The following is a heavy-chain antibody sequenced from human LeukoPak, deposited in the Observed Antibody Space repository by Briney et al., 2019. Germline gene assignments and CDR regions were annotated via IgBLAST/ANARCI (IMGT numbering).Heavy chain of an antibody. CDR3: ARDSVDIVVVPAALDYYYYGMDV. Sequence: PGGSLRLSCAASGFTFSSYAMHWVRRAPGKGLEWVAVISYDGSNKYYADSVKGRFTISRDNSKNTLYLQMNSLRAEDTAVYYCARDSVDIVVVPAALDYYYYGMDVWGQGTTVTVSS. D-gene: IGHD2-2*03. V-gene: IGHV3-30*04. CDR1: GFTFSSYA. J-gene: IGHJ6*02. CDR2: ISYDGSNK.